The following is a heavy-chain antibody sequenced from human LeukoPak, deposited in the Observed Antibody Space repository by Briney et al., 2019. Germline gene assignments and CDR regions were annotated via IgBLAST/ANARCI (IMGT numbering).Heavy chain of an antibody. J-gene: IGHJ3*02. Sequence: GGSLRLSCAASGFTVSSNYMSWVRQAPGKGLEWVSVLYSGGSTYYADSVKGRFTISRDNAKNSLYLQMNSLRAEDTAVYYCARESPYDSDAFDIWGQGTMVTVSP. CDR2: LYSGGST. D-gene: IGHD3-22*01. V-gene: IGHV3-53*01. CDR3: ARESPYDSDAFDI. CDR1: GFTVSSNY.